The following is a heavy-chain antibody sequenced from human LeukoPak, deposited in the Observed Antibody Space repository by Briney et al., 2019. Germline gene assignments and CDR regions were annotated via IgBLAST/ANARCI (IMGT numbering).Heavy chain of an antibody. CDR1: GFTFSSYA. V-gene: IGHV3-23*01. CDR2: ISGSGGST. Sequence: PGGSLRLSCVASGFTFSSYAMSWVRQAPGKGLEWVSAISGSGGSTYYADSVKGRFTISRDNSKNTLYLQMNSLRAEDTAVSYCAKVLPWEPDAFDIWGQGTMVTVSS. J-gene: IGHJ3*02. CDR3: AKVLPWEPDAFDI. D-gene: IGHD1-14*01.